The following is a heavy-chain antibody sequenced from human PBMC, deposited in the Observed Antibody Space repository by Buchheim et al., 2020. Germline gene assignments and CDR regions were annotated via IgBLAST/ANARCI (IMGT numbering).Heavy chain of an antibody. J-gene: IGHJ4*02. V-gene: IGHV4-34*01. Sequence: QVQLQQWGAGLLKPSETLSLTCAVFGGSFSGYYWSWIRQPPGKGLEWIGEINHSGSTNYNPSLKSRVTVSVDMSKKQFSLKLTSVTAADTAVYYCAGIRDGFMAIDYWGQGTL. CDR3: AGIRDGFMAIDY. CDR1: GGSFSGYY. CDR2: INHSGST. D-gene: IGHD5-24*01.